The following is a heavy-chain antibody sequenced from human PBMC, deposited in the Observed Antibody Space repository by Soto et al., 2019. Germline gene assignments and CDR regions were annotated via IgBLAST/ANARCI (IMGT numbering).Heavy chain of an antibody. CDR1: GFTFNNYA. Sequence: EVQLLESGGGLVQPGGSLRLSCAASGFTFNNYAMIWVRQAPGKGLEWVSGISSSGGTTYYADSMRGRFAISRDNSKNTLYLQINSLRVEYTAIYYCAKSPTTTSPRVASWGQGTLVTVSS. CDR3: AKSPTTTSPRVAS. J-gene: IGHJ5*02. CDR2: ISSSGGTT. D-gene: IGHD4-4*01. V-gene: IGHV3-23*01.